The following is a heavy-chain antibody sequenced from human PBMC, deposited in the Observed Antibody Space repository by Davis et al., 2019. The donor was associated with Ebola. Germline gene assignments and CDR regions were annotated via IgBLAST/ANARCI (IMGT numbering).Heavy chain of an antibody. CDR3: ARDAFSLSRYDTEDH. CDR1: AFTLGDAW. Sequence: LKISCTASAFTLGDAWMGWVRQAPGKGLEWVSYISGSATSTFYADSVKGRFTISRDNARDSLYLQMDSLRVEDTAIYYCARDAFSLSRYDTEDHWGQGTLVTVSS. V-gene: IGHV3-11*04. CDR2: ISGSATST. D-gene: IGHD3-9*01. J-gene: IGHJ4*02.